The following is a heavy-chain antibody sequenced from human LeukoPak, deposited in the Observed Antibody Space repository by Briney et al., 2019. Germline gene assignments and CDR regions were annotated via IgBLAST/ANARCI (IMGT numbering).Heavy chain of an antibody. V-gene: IGHV4/OR15-8*02. Sequence: SETLSLTCGVSGGSISNTNRWSWVRQPPGQGLEWIGEISLTGLTHYNPSLESRVTVSIDKSKNQLSLNLTSVTAADTAVYFCSRENGAFSPFGYWGQGTLVTVLS. CDR1: GGSISNTNR. J-gene: IGHJ4*02. CDR3: SRENGAFSPFGY. CDR2: ISLTGLT. D-gene: IGHD2-8*01.